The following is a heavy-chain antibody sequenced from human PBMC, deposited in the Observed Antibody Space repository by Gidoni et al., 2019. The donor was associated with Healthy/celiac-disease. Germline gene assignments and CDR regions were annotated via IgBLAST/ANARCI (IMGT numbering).Heavy chain of an antibody. CDR1: EFPFSSYA. CDR3: ARAGTVAGTGNDY. Sequence: EVQLVESGGGLVQPGGSLRLSCAASEFPFSSYAMHLVRQAPGKGLEYVSAISSNGGSTYYANSVKGRFTISRDNSKNTLYLQMGSLRAEDMAVYYCARAGTVAGTGNDYWGQGTLVTVSS. D-gene: IGHD6-19*01. J-gene: IGHJ4*02. V-gene: IGHV3-64*01. CDR2: ISSNGGST.